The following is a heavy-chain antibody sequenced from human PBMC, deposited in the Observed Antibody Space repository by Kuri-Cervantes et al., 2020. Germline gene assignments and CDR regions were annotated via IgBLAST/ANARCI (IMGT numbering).Heavy chain of an antibody. Sequence: ASVTVSCKASAYTFTGYDMHWVRQAPGQGLEWMRWINPNSGGSNYAQKFHGRFTMTRDTSISTVYMDLSRLRSDDTAVYSCARCRYCSSTSWKGWFDPWGQGTLVTVSS. CDR1: AYTFTGYD. V-gene: IGHV1-2*02. J-gene: IGHJ5*02. CDR3: ARCRYCSSTSWKGWFDP. D-gene: IGHD2-2*01. CDR2: INPNSGGS.